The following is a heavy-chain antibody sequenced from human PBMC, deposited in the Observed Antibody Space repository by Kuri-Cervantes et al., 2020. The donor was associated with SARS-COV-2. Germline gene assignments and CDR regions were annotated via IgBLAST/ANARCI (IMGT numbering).Heavy chain of an antibody. CDR2: IYSGGSST. CDR3: AKDGADGSGSYYNG. J-gene: IGHJ4*02. D-gene: IGHD3-10*01. CDR1: GFTFSSYA. V-gene: IGHV3-23*03. Sequence: GESLKISCAASGFTFSSYAMSWVRQAPEKGLEWVSVIYSGGSSTYYADSVKGRFTISRDNSKNTLYLQMNSLRAKDTAVYYCAKDGADGSGSYYNGWGQGTRVTVSS.